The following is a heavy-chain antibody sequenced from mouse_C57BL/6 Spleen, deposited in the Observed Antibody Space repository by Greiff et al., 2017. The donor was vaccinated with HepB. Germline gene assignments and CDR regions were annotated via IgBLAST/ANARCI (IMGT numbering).Heavy chain of an antibody. CDR3: ARLYDYESYAMDY. D-gene: IGHD2-4*01. V-gene: IGHV1-85*01. CDR2: IYPRDGST. J-gene: IGHJ4*01. CDR1: GYTFTSYD. Sequence: VQLQQSGPEMVKPGASVKLSCKASGYTFTSYDINWVKQRPGQGLEWIGWIYPRDGSTKYNEKFKGKATLTVDTSSSTAYMELHSLTSEDSAVYFCARLYDYESYAMDYWGQGTSVTVSS.